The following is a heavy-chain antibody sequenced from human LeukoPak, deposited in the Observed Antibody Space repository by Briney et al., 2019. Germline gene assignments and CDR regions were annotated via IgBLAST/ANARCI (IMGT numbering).Heavy chain of an antibody. CDR3: ARQGSSVWGQVPDYFDY. V-gene: IGHV3-7*01. J-gene: IGHJ4*02. D-gene: IGHD7-27*01. Sequence: GGSLRLSCAASGFTFSSYWMSWVRQAPGKGLGWVANIKQDGSEKYYVDSVKGRFTISRDNAKNSLYLQMNSLRAEDTAVYYCARQGSSVWGQVPDYFDYWGQGTLVTVSS. CDR2: IKQDGSEK. CDR1: GFTFSSYW.